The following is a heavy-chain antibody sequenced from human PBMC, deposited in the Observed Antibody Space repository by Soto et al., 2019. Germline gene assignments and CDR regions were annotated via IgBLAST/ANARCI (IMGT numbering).Heavy chain of an antibody. CDR3: ARELTSPLHYYMDV. CDR2: ISSSSSTI. J-gene: IGHJ6*03. CDR1: GFTFSSYS. Sequence: PGGSLRLSCAASGFTFSSYSMNWVRQAPGKGLEWVSYISSSSSTIYYADSVKGRFTISRDNAKNSLYLQMNSLRAEDTAEYYCARELTSPLHYYMDVWGKGTTVTVSS. V-gene: IGHV3-48*01.